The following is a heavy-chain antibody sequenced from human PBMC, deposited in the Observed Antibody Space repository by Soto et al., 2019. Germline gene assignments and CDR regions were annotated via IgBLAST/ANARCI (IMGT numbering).Heavy chain of an antibody. J-gene: IGHJ4*02. V-gene: IGHV3-74*01. CDR3: ARFGSSSSGGPVRY. Sequence: GGSLRLSCAASGFTFSSYWMHWVRQAPGKGLVWVSRINSDGSSTSYADSVKGRFTISRDNAKNTLYLQMNSLRAEDTAVYYCARFGSSSSGGPVRYWGQGTLVTVSS. CDR1: GFTFSSYW. D-gene: IGHD6-6*01. CDR2: INSDGSST.